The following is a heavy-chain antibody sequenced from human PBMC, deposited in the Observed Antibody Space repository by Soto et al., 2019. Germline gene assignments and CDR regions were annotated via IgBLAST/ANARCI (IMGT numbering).Heavy chain of an antibody. CDR1: GGSISSGGYY. V-gene: IGHV4-31*03. J-gene: IGHJ5*02. D-gene: IGHD6-13*01. Sequence: PSETLSLTCTVSGGSISSGGYYWSWIRQHPGKGLEWIGYIYYSGSTYYNPSLKSRVTISVDTSKNQFSLKLSSVTAADTAVYYCARGSLATAGNWFVPWGQGTLVTVSS. CDR2: IYYSGST. CDR3: ARGSLATAGNWFVP.